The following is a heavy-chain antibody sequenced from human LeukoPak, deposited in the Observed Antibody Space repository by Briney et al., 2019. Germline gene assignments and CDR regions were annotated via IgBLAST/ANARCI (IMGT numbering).Heavy chain of an antibody. CDR3: ARAFYYYDSSGYYKEYYFDY. D-gene: IGHD3-22*01. V-gene: IGHV4-31*03. CDR1: GGSISSGGYY. J-gene: IGHJ4*02. CDR2: IYYSGGT. Sequence: SETLSLTCTVSGGSISSGGYYWSWIRQHPGKGLEWIGYIYYSGGTYYNPSLKSRVTISVDTSKNQFSLKLSSVTAADTAVYYCARAFYYYDSSGYYKEYYFDYWGQGTLVTVSS.